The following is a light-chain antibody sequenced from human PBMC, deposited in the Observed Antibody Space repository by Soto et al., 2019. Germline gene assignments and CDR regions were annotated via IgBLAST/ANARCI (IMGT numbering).Light chain of an antibody. J-gene: IGLJ3*02. V-gene: IGLV3-21*02. CDR2: DDS. Sequence: SYGLTQPPSLSLAPGQTATITCGGNNIGSKSVHWYQHKPGQAPVLVVYDDSDRPSGIPERFSGSNSGNTAALTISRVEAGDEADYYCQVWDGSSDHEEWVFGGGTKVTVL. CDR1: NIGSKS. CDR3: QVWDGSSDHEEWV.